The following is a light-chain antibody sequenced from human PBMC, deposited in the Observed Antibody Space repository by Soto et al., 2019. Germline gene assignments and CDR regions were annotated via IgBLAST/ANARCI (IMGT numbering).Light chain of an antibody. Sequence: EIVLTQSPGTLSVSPGERATLSCRASQSISSDSLAWYQQQPGQAPRILIYSTSNRATGIPDRFSGSGSGTDFTLTIRRLEPEDFALYYCQQYGRSQTFGQGTKVDIK. CDR3: QQYGRSQT. V-gene: IGKV3-20*01. J-gene: IGKJ1*01. CDR1: QSISSDS. CDR2: STS.